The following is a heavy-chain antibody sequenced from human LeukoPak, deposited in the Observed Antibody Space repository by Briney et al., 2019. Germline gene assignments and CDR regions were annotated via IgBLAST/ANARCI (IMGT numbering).Heavy chain of an antibody. J-gene: IGHJ6*03. Sequence: GGSLRLSCAASGFTFDDYAMHWVRQAPGKGLEWVSGISWNSGSIGYADSVKGRFTISRDNAKNSLYLQMNSLRAEDTAVYYCARDQSSGWYENYYYYYYMDVWGKGTTVTVSS. CDR3: ARDQSSGWYENYYYYYYMDV. V-gene: IGHV3-9*01. D-gene: IGHD6-19*01. CDR2: ISWNSGSI. CDR1: GFTFDDYA.